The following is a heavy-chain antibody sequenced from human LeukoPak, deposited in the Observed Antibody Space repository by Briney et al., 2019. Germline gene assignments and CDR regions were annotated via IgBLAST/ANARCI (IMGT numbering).Heavy chain of an antibody. D-gene: IGHD2-15*01. V-gene: IGHV3-53*01. CDR1: GFTVSSNY. CDR3: ARQAGITPNFDY. J-gene: IGHJ4*02. CDR2: LYSGGST. Sequence: GGYLRFSCAASGFTVSSNYMSWVRQAPGKGLVWVLLLYSGGSTYSADSVNGRFTISRDNAKNTLYLQMNSLRADDTAVYYCARQAGITPNFDYWGQGTLVTVSS.